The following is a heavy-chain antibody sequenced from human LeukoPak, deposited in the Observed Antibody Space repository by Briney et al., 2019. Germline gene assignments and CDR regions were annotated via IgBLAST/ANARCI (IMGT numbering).Heavy chain of an antibody. V-gene: IGHV1-2*02. J-gene: IGHJ6*04. CDR1: KYTFIHYY. D-gene: IGHD2-21*02. Sequence: ASVKVSCKASKYTFIHYYIHWVRQAPGQGLEWMGWINPSSGGTNFAQKFQGRVTMTRDTSISTAYMELSRLTSDDTAVYYCARDNREVRGGDCFDVWGKGTTVTVSS. CDR2: INPSSGGT. CDR3: ARDNREVRGGDCFDV.